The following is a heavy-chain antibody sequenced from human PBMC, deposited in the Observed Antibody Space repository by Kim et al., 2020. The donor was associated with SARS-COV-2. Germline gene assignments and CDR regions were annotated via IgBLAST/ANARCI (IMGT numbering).Heavy chain of an antibody. CDR1: GGSVSSGSYY. V-gene: IGHV4-61*01. CDR2: IYYSGST. J-gene: IGHJ6*02. CDR3: ASGRGSGWYISYYYGMDV. Sequence: SETLSLTCTVSGGSVSSGSYYWSWIRQPPGKGLEWIGYIYYSGSTNYNPSLKSRVTISVDTSKNQFSLKLSSVTAADTAVYYCASGRGSGWYISYYYGMDVWGQGTTVTVSS. D-gene: IGHD6-19*01.